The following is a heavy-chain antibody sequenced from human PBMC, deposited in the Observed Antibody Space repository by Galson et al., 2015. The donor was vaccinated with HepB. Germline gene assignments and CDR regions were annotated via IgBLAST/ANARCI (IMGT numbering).Heavy chain of an antibody. D-gene: IGHD3-3*01. CDR3: ARGRVLRFLEWLSSYYYGMDV. CDR1: GYTFTSYD. V-gene: IGHV1-8*01. CDR2: MNPNSGNT. Sequence: SVKVSCKASGYTFTSYDINWVRQATGQGLEWMGWMNPNSGNTGYAQKFQGRVTMTRNTSISTAYMELSSLRSEYTAVYYCARGRVLRFLEWLSSYYYGMDVWGQGTTVTVSS. J-gene: IGHJ6*02.